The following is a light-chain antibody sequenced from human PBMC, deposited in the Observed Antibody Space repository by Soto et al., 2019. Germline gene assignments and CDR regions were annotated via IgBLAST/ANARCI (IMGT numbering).Light chain of an antibody. V-gene: IGKV1-5*01. CDR2: DAS. CDR1: QSISSW. CDR3: QQYNSYSPT. J-gene: IGKJ1*01. Sequence: DIQMTQSPSTLSATAGDRVTITCRASQSISSWLAWYQHKPGKAPKLLIYDASNLDSGVPSRFSGSGSGTEFTLTISSLQPDDFATYYCQQYNSYSPTFGQGTKVDIK.